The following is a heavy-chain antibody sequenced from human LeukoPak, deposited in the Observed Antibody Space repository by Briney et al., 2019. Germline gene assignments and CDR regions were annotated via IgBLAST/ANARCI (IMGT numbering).Heavy chain of an antibody. Sequence: SETLSLTCTVSGGSISSSSYYWGWIRQPPGKGLEWIGSIYYSGSTYYNPSLKSRVTISVDTSKNQFSLKLSSVTAADTAVYYCARRLGIVEATTDYWGQGTLVTVSS. J-gene: IGHJ4*02. D-gene: IGHD1-26*01. V-gene: IGHV4-39*01. CDR3: ARRLGIVEATTDY. CDR2: IYYSGST. CDR1: GGSISSSSYY.